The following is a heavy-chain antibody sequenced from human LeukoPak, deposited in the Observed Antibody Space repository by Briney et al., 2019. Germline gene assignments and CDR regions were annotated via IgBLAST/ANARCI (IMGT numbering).Heavy chain of an antibody. Sequence: SVKVSCKASGGTFSSYAISWVRQAPGQGLEWMGGIIPIFGTANYAQKFQGRVTITTDESTSTAYMELSSLRSEDTAVYYCARAHPGGSGFDYWGQGTLVTVSS. J-gene: IGHJ4*02. CDR2: IIPIFGTA. CDR1: GGTFSSYA. CDR3: ARAHPGGSGFDY. D-gene: IGHD6-19*01. V-gene: IGHV1-69*05.